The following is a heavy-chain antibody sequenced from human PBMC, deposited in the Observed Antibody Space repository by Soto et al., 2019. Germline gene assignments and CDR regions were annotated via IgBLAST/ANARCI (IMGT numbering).Heavy chain of an antibody. J-gene: IGHJ4*02. CDR2: INHSGST. CDR1: GGSFSGYY. D-gene: IGHD5-12*01. Sequence: PSETLSLTCAVYGGSFSGYYWSWIRQPPGKGLEWIGEINHSGSTNYNPSLKSRVTISVDTSKNQFSLKLSSVTAADTAVYYCARGRGYSGYGRKTGESHYWGQGTLVTSPQ. CDR3: ARGRGYSGYGRKTGESHY. V-gene: IGHV4-34*01.